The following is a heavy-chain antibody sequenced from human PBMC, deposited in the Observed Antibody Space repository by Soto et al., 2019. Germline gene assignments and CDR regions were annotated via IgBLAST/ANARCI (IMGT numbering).Heavy chain of an antibody. CDR3: AKESMPEHYGDTLFDY. CDR2: FSAGGRA. V-gene: IGHV3-23*01. Sequence: QLLESGGGLIQPGGSLRLSCEASGFSFRSYALSWVRQAPGKGLEWVSTFSAGGRAYYADSVKGRFTIAKDTSKNTLILQARSLRAEDTAVYYCAKESMPEHYGDTLFDYWAREPGSLSP. J-gene: IGHJ4*02. D-gene: IGHD4-17*01. CDR1: GFSFRSYA.